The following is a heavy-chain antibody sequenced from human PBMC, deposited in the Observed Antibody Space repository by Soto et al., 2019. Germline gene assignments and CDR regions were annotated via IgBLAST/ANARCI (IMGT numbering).Heavy chain of an antibody. CDR3: VRPGLGIAVAGPWY. CDR2: IGGYKGNT. V-gene: IGHV1-18*03. D-gene: IGHD6-19*01. CDR1: GYTFTNYG. Sequence: ASVKVSCKASGYTFTNYGVSWVRQAPGQGLEWIGWIGGYKGNTNYAQKHHGRVNLTTDTSTSTAHMELRSLRSVDMVVYYFVRPGLGIAVAGPWYWGLGNLVTVSS. J-gene: IGHJ4*02.